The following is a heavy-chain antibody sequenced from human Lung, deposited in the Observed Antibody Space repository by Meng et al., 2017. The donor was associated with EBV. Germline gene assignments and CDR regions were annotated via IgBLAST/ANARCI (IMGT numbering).Heavy chain of an antibody. CDR1: GGAISSGGHY. CDR2: IYYSGST. D-gene: IGHD5-18*01. V-gene: IGHV4-31*01. J-gene: IGHJ4*02. Sequence: QLRRQESGSGLWKPSRSLSLTCTVSGGAISSGGHYWSWIRQHPGKGLEWIGYIYYSGSTYYNPSLKSLVSISVDTSNNQFSLKLSSVTAADTAVYYCARAVDTGYFDYWGQGTLVTVSS. CDR3: ARAVDTGYFDY.